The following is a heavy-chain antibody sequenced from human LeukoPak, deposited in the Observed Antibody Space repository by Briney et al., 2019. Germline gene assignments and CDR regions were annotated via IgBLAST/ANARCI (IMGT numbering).Heavy chain of an antibody. CDR1: GYTFTNYA. CDR2: ISTNTGNP. J-gene: IGHJ4*02. Sequence: ASVKVSCKASGYTFTNYAMNWVRQAPGQGLEWMGWISTNTGNPTYAQGFTGRFVFSLDTSVSTAYLQISSLKAEDTAVYYCARDPNHYYDSSAYYGDYWGQGTLVTVSS. CDR3: ARDPNHYYDSSAYYGDY. D-gene: IGHD3-22*01. V-gene: IGHV7-4-1*02.